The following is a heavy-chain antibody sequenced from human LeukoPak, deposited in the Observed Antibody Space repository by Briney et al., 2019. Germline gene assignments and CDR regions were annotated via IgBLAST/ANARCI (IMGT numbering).Heavy chain of an antibody. J-gene: IGHJ4*02. Sequence: ASVKVSCKASGYTFTSYDINWVRQAPGQGLEWMGWMNPNSGNTGYAQKFQGRVTMTRNTSISTAYMELSSLRSEDTAVYYCARCSDSSGYSIDYWGQGTLVTVSS. CDR2: MNPNSGNT. CDR3: ARCSDSSGYSIDY. CDR1: GYTFTSYD. D-gene: IGHD3-22*01. V-gene: IGHV1-8*01.